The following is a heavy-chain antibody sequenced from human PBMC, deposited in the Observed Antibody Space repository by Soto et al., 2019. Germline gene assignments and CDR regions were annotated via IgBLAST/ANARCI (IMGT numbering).Heavy chain of an antibody. CDR1: GFTFSSYG. V-gene: IGHV3-30*18. J-gene: IGHJ6*02. CDR3: AKDFGHHKRWLQFHYGMDV. CDR2: ISYDGSNK. D-gene: IGHD5-12*01. Sequence: GGSLRLSCAASGFTFSSYGMHWVRQAPGKGLEWVAVISYDGSNKYYADSVKGRFTISRDNSKNTLYLQMNSLRAEDTAVYYCAKDFGHHKRWLQFHYGMDVWGQGTTVTVSS.